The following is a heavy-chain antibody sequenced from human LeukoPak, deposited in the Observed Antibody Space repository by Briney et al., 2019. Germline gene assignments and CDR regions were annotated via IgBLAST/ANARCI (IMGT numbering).Heavy chain of an antibody. J-gene: IGHJ4*02. CDR2: ISGTGGTT. Sequence: GGSLRLSCAASGFTFRNYAMSWVRQAPGKGLEWVSTISGTGGTTWFADPVKGRFTISRDNSKNTLSLQVNSLRAEDTAVYYCAKGGKSFDWQVFDYWGQGTLVTVSS. CDR3: AKGGKSFDWQVFDY. CDR1: GFTFRNYA. D-gene: IGHD3-9*01. V-gene: IGHV3-23*01.